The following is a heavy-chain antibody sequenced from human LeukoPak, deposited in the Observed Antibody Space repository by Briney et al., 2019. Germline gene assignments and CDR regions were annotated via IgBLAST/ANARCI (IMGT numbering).Heavy chain of an antibody. V-gene: IGHV4-59*01. CDR3: ARSGCSSTSCYGFDI. CDR2: IYYSGST. J-gene: IGHJ3*02. Sequence: SETLSLTCTVSGGSISSYYWSWIRQPPGKGLEWIGYIYYSGSTNYNPSLKSRVTISVDTSKDQFSLKLTSVTAADTAVYYCARSGCSSTSCYGFDIWGQGTMVTVSS. D-gene: IGHD2-2*01. CDR1: GGSISSYY.